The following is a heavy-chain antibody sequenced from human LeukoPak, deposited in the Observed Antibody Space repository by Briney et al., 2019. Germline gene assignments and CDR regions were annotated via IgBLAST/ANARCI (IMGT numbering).Heavy chain of an antibody. CDR1: GGALISGDYY. J-gene: IGHJ4*02. D-gene: IGHD6-13*01. Sequence: PSQTLSLTCTVSGGALISGDYYWSWIRQPPGKGLEWIGYIYPTGSTYYNPSLKSRVTLSVDTSKNQFSLKLSSVTAADTAVYYCAMHTVIASSWSLDYWGQGTLVTVSS. CDR3: AMHTVIASSWSLDY. V-gene: IGHV4-30-4*01. CDR2: IYPTGST.